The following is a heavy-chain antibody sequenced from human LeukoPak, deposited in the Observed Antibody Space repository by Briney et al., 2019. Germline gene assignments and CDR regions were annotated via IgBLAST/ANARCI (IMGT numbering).Heavy chain of an antibody. CDR3: ARAYYGSGSYCDY. CDR1: GGSINRGGYY. D-gene: IGHD3-10*01. CDR2: IYNSGTT. V-gene: IGHV4-31*03. Sequence: PSETLSLTCTVSGGSINRGGYYWTWIRQHPGEGLEWSGYIYNSGTTHYNPSLKSRVTISADTSKNQFSLKLTSVTAADTAVYYCARAYYGSGSYCDYWGQGTLVTVSA. J-gene: IGHJ4*02.